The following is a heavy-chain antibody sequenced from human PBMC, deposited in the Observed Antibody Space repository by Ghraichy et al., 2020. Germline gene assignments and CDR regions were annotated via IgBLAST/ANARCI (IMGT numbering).Heavy chain of an antibody. J-gene: IGHJ4*02. Sequence: ASVKVSCKASGYTFTSYGISWARQAPGQGLEWMGWISAEDGRTNYARKFQGRVTMTTDTSTSTAYMELRSLRSDDTAVYYCARDWNYEFDYWGQGTLVTVSS. V-gene: IGHV1-18*01. CDR2: ISAEDGRT. CDR3: ARDWNYEFDY. CDR1: GYTFTSYG. D-gene: IGHD1-7*01.